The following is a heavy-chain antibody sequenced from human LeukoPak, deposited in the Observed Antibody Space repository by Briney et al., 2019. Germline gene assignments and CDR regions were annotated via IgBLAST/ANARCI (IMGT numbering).Heavy chain of an antibody. J-gene: IGHJ6*03. CDR3: ARDRGTAASFTNYKYYYMDV. Sequence: SVKVSCKASGGTFSSHAISWVRQAPGQGLEWMGGILPIFGTATYAQKFQNRVTFTADESTNTAYMDLSSLRSEDTAVYYCARDRGTAASFTNYKYYYMDVWGKGTTVTVSS. D-gene: IGHD6-13*01. CDR1: GGTFSSHA. V-gene: IGHV1-69*13. CDR2: ILPIFGTA.